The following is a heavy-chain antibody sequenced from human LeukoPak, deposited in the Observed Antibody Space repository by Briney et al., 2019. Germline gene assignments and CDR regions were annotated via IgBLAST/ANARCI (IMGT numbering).Heavy chain of an antibody. Sequence: GESLKISCKGVGSRFTNYWIGWVRQMPGKGMEWMGVIYPGDSRTRYNPSFQGQVTISVDKSISTAYLQWVSLKASDTAMYYCACRDLSSTWSYPWGQGTLVTVSS. CDR1: GSRFTNYW. V-gene: IGHV5-51*01. CDR2: IYPGDSRT. J-gene: IGHJ5*02. CDR3: ACRDLSSTWSYP. D-gene: IGHD6-13*01.